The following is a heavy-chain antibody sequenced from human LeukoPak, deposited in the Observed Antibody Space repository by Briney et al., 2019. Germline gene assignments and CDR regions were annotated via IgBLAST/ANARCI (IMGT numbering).Heavy chain of an antibody. CDR3: ARDARVAGDY. J-gene: IGHJ4*02. Sequence: ASVKVSCKVSGYTFTDYYMHWVQQAPGQGLEWIGRIDPNSGGTSYAQKFQGRVTVTRDTSITTVYMELSRLRSDDTAMYYCARDARVAGDYWGQGTLVTVSS. CDR2: IDPNSGGT. V-gene: IGHV1-2*06. D-gene: IGHD6-19*01. CDR1: GYTFTDYY.